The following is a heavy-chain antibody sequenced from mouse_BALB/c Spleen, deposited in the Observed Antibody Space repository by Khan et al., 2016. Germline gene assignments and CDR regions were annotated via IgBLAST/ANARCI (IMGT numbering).Heavy chain of an antibody. CDR3: NAICYSNYLYFDY. V-gene: IGHV14-4*02. J-gene: IGHJ2*01. Sequence: VQLKQSGAELVKSGASVKLSCTASGFNIKDYYMHWVKQRPAQGLEWIGWIDPENGDTECAPKFQGKATVTADTSSNTAYLRLSSLTSEDTAVYSCNAICYSNYLYFDYWGQGTTLAVSS. CDR2: IDPENGDT. D-gene: IGHD2-5*01. CDR1: GFNIKDYY.